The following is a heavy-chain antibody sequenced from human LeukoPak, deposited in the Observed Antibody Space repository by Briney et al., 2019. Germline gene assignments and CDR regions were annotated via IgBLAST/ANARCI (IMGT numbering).Heavy chain of an antibody. CDR2: FDPEDGET. J-gene: IGHJ6*04. V-gene: IGHV1-24*01. CDR1: GYTLTELS. Sequence: GASVKVSCKVSGYTLTELSMHWVRQAPGKGLGWRGGFDPEDGETIYAQKFQGRVTMTEDTSTDTAYMELSSLRSEDTAVYYCATDRRYCSSTSCPRWDVWGKGTTVTVSS. D-gene: IGHD2-2*01. CDR3: ATDRRYCSSTSCPRWDV.